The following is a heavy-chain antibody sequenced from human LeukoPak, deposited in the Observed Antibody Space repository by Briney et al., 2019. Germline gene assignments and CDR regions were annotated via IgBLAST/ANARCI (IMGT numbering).Heavy chain of an antibody. Sequence: SETLSLTCTVSGGSISSGGYYWSWIRQHPGKGLEWIGYIYYSGSTYYNPSLKSRVTISVDTSKNQFSLKLSSVTAADTAVYYCARGRVVVAANRPPNNWFDPWGQGTLVTVSS. V-gene: IGHV4-31*03. D-gene: IGHD2-15*01. CDR3: ARGRVVVAANRPPNNWFDP. CDR1: GGSISSGGYY. J-gene: IGHJ5*02. CDR2: IYYSGST.